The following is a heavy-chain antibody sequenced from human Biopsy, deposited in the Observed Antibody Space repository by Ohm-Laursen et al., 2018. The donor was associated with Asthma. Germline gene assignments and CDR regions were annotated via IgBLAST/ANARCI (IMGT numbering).Heavy chain of an antibody. CDR3: ARAVDYSHYYGIDV. J-gene: IGHJ6*02. Sequence: APVKVSCKTSGYTFNSAGITWVRQAPGQGLEWMGWISVYNGNTKVAQKLQDRVTVITDTSTSTAYMELRSLRSDDTAVYFCARAVDYSHYYGIDVWGQGTTATVS. CDR1: GYTFNSAG. V-gene: IGHV1-18*01. D-gene: IGHD3-10*01. CDR2: ISVYNGNT.